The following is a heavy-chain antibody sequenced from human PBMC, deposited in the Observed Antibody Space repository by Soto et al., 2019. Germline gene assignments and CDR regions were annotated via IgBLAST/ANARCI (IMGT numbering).Heavy chain of an antibody. CDR1: GFTFGGFA. Sequence: QVQLGESGGGVVKPGRSRSLSCAASGFTFGGFARPGVGQAPARGLGGGAVISYDGSNKYYADSVKGRFTISRDNSKNTLYLQMNSLRAEDTAVYYCARGSTGYYYYYYGMDVWGQGTTVTVSS. J-gene: IGHJ6*02. CDR2: ISYDGSNK. V-gene: IGHV3-30*03. D-gene: IGHD1-1*01. CDR3: ARGSTGYYYYYYGMDV.